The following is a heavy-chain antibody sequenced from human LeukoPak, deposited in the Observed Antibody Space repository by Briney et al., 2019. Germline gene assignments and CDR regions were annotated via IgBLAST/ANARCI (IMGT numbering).Heavy chain of an antibody. CDR1: GGSISSSSYY. J-gene: IGHJ6*03. Sequence: SETLSLTCTVSGGSISSSSYYWGWIRQPPGKGLEWIGSIYYSGSTYYNPSLKSRVTISVDTSKNQFSLKLSSVTAADTAVYYCARGLRSTDYYYYYMDVWGKGTTVTVSS. D-gene: IGHD4-17*01. V-gene: IGHV4-39*07. CDR2: IYYSGST. CDR3: ARGLRSTDYYYYYMDV.